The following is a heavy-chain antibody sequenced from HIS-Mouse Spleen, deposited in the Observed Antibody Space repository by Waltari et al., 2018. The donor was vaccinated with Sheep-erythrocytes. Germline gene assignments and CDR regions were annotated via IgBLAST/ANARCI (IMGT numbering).Heavy chain of an antibody. V-gene: IGHV3-21*01. CDR1: VLPFSTYS. D-gene: IGHD3-3*01. CDR3: ARASIFGVVRGFDY. Sequence: EVQLVESGGGLVKPGGSLRLSCAASVLPFSTYSMNWVRQAPGKGLGWVSSMSSSSSYIYYADSVKGRFTISRDNAKNSLYLQMNSLRAEDTAVYYCARASIFGVVRGFDYWGQGTLVTVSS. CDR2: MSSSSSYI. J-gene: IGHJ4*02.